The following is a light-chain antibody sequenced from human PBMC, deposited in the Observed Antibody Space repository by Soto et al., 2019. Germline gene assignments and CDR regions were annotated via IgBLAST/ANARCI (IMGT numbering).Light chain of an antibody. CDR1: SNDVWTYNL. Sequence: QSVLPQPASVSGSPGQSITISCTGISNDVWTYNLVSWYQHHPGKAPKLIIYEASKRPSGVPNRFSGSKSGNTASLTISGLHAEDEADYYCCSDGRSLVFGGGTKLTVL. CDR2: EAS. CDR3: CSDGRSLV. J-gene: IGLJ2*01. V-gene: IGLV2-23*01.